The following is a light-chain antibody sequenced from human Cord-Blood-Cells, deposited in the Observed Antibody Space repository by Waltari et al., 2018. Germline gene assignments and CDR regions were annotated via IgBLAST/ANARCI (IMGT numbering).Light chain of an antibody. CDR1: SSDVGGYNY. J-gene: IGLJ2*01. CDR2: EVS. Sequence: QSALTQPPSASGSPGQSVTISCTGTSSDVGGYNYVSWYQQHPGKAPKLMIYEVSKRPSAVPDRFSGSQSGNTASLTVSGLQAEDEADYYCSSYAGSNNLVFGGGTKLTVL. V-gene: IGLV2-8*01. CDR3: SSYAGSNNLV.